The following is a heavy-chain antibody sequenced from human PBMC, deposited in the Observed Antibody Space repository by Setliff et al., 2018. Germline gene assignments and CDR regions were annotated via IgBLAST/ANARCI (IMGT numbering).Heavy chain of an antibody. J-gene: IGHJ4*02. D-gene: IGHD3-10*01. V-gene: IGHV3-23*03. Sequence: QPGGSLRLSCAASGFTFSSYAMSWVRQAPGKGLEWVSVIYSGGSTYYADSVKGRFTISRDNAKNSLFLQMNILEVEDTAVYYCVRDWASGDDHWGRGTLVTAPQ. CDR1: GFTFSSYA. CDR3: VRDWASGDDH. CDR2: IYSGGST.